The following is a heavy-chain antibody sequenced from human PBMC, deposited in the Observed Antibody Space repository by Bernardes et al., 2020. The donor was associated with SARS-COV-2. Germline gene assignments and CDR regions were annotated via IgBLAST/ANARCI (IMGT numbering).Heavy chain of an antibody. CDR2: IRNKARSYTT. CDR1: GFMFSDHY. CDR3: AQSVGPGNHYMDV. V-gene: IGHV3-72*01. Sequence: GGSLRLSCAASGFMFSDHYMDWVRQAPGKGLEWVGRIRNKARSYTTEYAASVRGRFSISRDDSEKSLYLQMNSLETGDTAVYYCAQSVGPGNHYMDVWGKGTTVTVSS. J-gene: IGHJ6*03.